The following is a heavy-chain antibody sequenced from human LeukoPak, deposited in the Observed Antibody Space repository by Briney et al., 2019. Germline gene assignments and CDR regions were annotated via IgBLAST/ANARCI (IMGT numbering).Heavy chain of an antibody. Sequence: ASVKVSCKASGYTFTDYHINWVRQATGQGLEWMGWINPNSGGTNYAQKFQGWVTMARDTSISTAYMELSRLRSDDTAVYYCARAGEEMATIYYFDYWGQGTLVTVSS. V-gene: IGHV1-2*04. CDR2: INPNSGGT. D-gene: IGHD5-24*01. CDR1: GYTFTDYH. CDR3: ARAGEEMATIYYFDY. J-gene: IGHJ4*02.